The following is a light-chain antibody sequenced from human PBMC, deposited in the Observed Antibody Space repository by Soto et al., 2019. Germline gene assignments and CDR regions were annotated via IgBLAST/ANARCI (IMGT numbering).Light chain of an antibody. J-gene: IGKJ4*01. V-gene: IGKV3-11*01. CDR2: SAS. Sequence: VVLTQSPSTVSLSPGESATLSCRASQSVSVNFAWYQQKPGQAPRPLIYSASDRAPGIPARFSGRGSGTYLTIHISRIEPEPFAVHSRQASKRWTRGTFGGR. CDR1: QSVSVN. CDR3: QASKRWTRGT.